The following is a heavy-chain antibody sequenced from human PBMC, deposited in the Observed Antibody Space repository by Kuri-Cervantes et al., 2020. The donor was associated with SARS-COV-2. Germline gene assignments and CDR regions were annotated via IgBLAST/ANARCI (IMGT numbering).Heavy chain of an antibody. Sequence: LRLSCAVYGGSFGGYYWSWIRQPPGKGLEWIGEINHSGSTNYNPSLKSQVTISVDTSKNQFSLKLSSVTAADTAVYYCARSLITMVRGVINFRFDPWGQGTLVTVSS. CDR3: ARSLITMVRGVINFRFDP. CDR2: INHSGST. D-gene: IGHD3-10*01. V-gene: IGHV4-34*01. CDR1: GGSFGGYY. J-gene: IGHJ5*02.